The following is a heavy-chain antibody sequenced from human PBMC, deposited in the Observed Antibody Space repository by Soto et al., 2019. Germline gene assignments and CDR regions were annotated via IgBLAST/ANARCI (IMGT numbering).Heavy chain of an antibody. V-gene: IGHV3-33*01. Sequence: QVPLVESGGGVVQPGRSLRLSCAASGFTFSSYGMHWVRQAPGKGLEWVAVIWYDGSNKYYADSVKGRFTISRDNSKNTLYLQMNSLRAEDTAVYYCARQLWTHPYYYYGMDVWGQGTTVTVSS. CDR2: IWYDGSNK. D-gene: IGHD5-18*01. J-gene: IGHJ6*02. CDR1: GFTFSSYG. CDR3: ARQLWTHPYYYYGMDV.